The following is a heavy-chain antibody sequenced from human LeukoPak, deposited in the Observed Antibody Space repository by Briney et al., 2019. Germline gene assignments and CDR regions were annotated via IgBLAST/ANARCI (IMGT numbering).Heavy chain of an antibody. D-gene: IGHD2-21*02. CDR3: VRGSVTAESHFDY. CDR1: GYTFTSYY. J-gene: IGHJ4*02. V-gene: IGHV1-46*01. CDR2: INPSGGST. Sequence: ASVKVSCTASGYTFTSYYMHWVRQAPGQGLEWMGIINPSGGSTSYTQKFQGRVTMTRDTSTSTVYMELSSLRSEDTAVYYCVRGSVTAESHFDYWGQGTLVTVSS.